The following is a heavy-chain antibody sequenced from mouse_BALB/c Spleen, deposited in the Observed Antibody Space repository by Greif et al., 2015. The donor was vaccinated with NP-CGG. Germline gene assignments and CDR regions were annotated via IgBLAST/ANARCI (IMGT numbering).Heavy chain of an antibody. CDR2: ISSGGSYT. J-gene: IGHJ4*01. CDR3: AREDYGSSYGYAMDY. D-gene: IGHD1-1*01. Sequence: EVHLVESGGGLVKPGGSLKLSCAASGFTFSSYAMSWVRQSPEKRLEWVAEISSGGSYTYYPDTVTGRFTISRDNAKNTLYLEMSSLRSEDTAMYYCAREDYGSSYGYAMDYWGQGTSVTVSS. V-gene: IGHV5-9-4*01. CDR1: GFTFSSYA.